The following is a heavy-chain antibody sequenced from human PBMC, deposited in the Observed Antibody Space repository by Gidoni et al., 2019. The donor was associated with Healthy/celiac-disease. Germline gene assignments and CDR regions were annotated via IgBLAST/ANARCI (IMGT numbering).Heavy chain of an antibody. V-gene: IGHV3-48*01. CDR3: ARGGDIVVVVAALDAFDI. CDR2: ISSSSSTI. D-gene: IGHD2-15*01. J-gene: IGHJ3*02. Sequence: EVQLVESGGGLVQPGGSLSLSCAASGFTFSSYSMNWVRQAPGKGLEWVSYISSSSSTIYYADSVKGRFTISRDNAKNSLYLQMNSLRAEDTAVYYCARGGDIVVVVAALDAFDIWGQGTMVTVSS. CDR1: GFTFSSYS.